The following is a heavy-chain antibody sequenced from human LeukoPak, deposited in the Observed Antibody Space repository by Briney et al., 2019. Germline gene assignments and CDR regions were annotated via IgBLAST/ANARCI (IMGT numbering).Heavy chain of an antibody. J-gene: IGHJ4*02. CDR1: GFTFSSYE. CDR3: ARVQTTVTTLDY. Sequence: HARGILRLSCAASGFTFSSYEMNWVRQAPGKGLEWDSYLSSSGSTRYYADTVKGRFTISRDNAKNSLYLQMNSLRTEDTTVYYCARVQTTVTTLDYWGQGALVTVSS. CDR2: LSSSGSTR. V-gene: IGHV3-48*03. D-gene: IGHD4-17*01.